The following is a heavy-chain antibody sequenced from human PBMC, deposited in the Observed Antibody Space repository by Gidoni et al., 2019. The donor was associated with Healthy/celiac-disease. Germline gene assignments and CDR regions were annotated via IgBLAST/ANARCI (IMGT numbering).Heavy chain of an antibody. Sequence: QVQLVQSGAEVKKPGASVKVSCKASGYTFTSYAMHWVRQAPGQRLEWMGWINAGNGNTKYSQKFQGRVTITRDTSASTAYMELSSLRSEDTAVYYCARDRGGYSYMAYWGQGTLVTVSS. CDR2: INAGNGNT. D-gene: IGHD5-18*01. V-gene: IGHV1-3*01. CDR1: GYTFTSYA. J-gene: IGHJ4*02. CDR3: ARDRGGYSYMAY.